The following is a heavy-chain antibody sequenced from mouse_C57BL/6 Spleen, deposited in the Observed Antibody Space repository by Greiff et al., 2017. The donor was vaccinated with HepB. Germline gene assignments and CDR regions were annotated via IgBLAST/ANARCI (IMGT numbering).Heavy chain of an antibody. D-gene: IGHD1-1*01. CDR3: ARPITTVVSYFDY. CDR2: IYPGSGST. V-gene: IGHV1-55*01. CDR1: GYTFTSYW. Sequence: VQLQQSGAELVKPGASVKMSCKASGYTFTSYWITWVKQRPGQGLEWIGDIYPGSGSTNYNEKFKSKATLTVDTSSSTAYMQLSSLTSEDSAVYYCARPITTVVSYFDYWGQGTTLTVSS. J-gene: IGHJ2*01.